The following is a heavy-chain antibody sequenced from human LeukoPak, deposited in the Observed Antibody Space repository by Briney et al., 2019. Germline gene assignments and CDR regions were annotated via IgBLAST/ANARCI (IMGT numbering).Heavy chain of an antibody. Sequence: GGSLRLSCAASGFTFSNYAMTWVRQAPGKGLEWVSTISGSAGSTYYADSVKGRFTISRDNSKNTLYLQMNSLRAEDTAVYYCAQHSGGWGCWGQGTLLTVSS. CDR3: AQHSGGWGC. CDR1: GFTFSNYA. V-gene: IGHV3-23*01. D-gene: IGHD2-15*01. J-gene: IGHJ4*02. CDR2: ISGSAGST.